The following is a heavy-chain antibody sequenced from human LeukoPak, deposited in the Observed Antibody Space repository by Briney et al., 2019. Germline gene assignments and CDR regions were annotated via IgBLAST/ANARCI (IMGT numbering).Heavy chain of an antibody. V-gene: IGHV3-33*01. D-gene: IGHD6-19*01. CDR3: VRDGGSGVDY. J-gene: IGHJ4*02. Sequence: PGRSLRLSCVVSGFTFSAFGMHLVRQTPGKGLEWVAVIWYDGSKKYYADSVKGRFTISRDDPKNTLYLQMNSLRVEDTAVYYCVRDGGSGVDYWGQGTLVTVSS. CDR2: IWYDGSKK. CDR1: GFTFSAFG.